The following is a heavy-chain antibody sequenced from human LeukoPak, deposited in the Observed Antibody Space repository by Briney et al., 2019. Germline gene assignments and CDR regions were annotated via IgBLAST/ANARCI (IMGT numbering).Heavy chain of an antibody. J-gene: IGHJ6*03. Sequence: ASVKVSCKASGYTFTSYDINWVRQATGQGLEWMGWMNPNSGNTGYAQKFQGRVTITRNTSISTAYMELSSLRSEDTAVYYCARGSEGIAARPSYYYYYMDVWGKGTTVTVSS. V-gene: IGHV1-8*03. CDR3: ARGSEGIAARPSYYYYYMDV. D-gene: IGHD6-6*01. CDR2: MNPNSGNT. CDR1: GYTFTSYD.